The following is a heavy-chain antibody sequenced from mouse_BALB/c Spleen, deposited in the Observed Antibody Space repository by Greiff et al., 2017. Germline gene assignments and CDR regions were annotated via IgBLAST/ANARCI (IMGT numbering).Heavy chain of an antibody. Sequence: VQLQQSGAELMKPGASVKISCKATGYTFSSYWIEWVKQRPGHGLEWSGEILPGSGSTNYNEKFKGKATFTADTSSNTAYMQLSSLTSEDSAVYYCARGSSCFAYWGQGTLVTVSA. CDR1: GYTFSSYW. D-gene: IGHD1-1*02. V-gene: IGHV1-9*01. CDR2: ILPGSGST. J-gene: IGHJ3*01. CDR3: ARGSSCFAY.